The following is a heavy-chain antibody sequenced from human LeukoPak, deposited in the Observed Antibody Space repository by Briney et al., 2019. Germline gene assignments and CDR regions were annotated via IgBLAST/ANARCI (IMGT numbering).Heavy chain of an antibody. CDR2: ISWDGADT. D-gene: IGHD5/OR15-5a*01. Sequence: GGSLRLSCAASGFTFDDSAMHWVRQSPGKGLEWVSLISWDGADTYYADSVKGRFTISRDNSKNTLYLQMSSLRAEDTAVYYCAKSPCRFDALDIWGQGTMVTVSS. CDR3: AKSPCRFDALDI. CDR1: GFTFDDSA. J-gene: IGHJ3*02. V-gene: IGHV3-43D*03.